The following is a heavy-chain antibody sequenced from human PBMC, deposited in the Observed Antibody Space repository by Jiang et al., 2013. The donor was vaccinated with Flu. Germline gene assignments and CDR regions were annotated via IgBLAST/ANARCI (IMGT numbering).Heavy chain of an antibody. J-gene: IGHJ4*02. Sequence: KGLEWIGSLSYSGSTNYNPSLKSRVTISLDASINQFSLKLTSMTAADTAVYYCARGETSGYSYGFLNWGQGTLVTVSS. D-gene: IGHD5-18*01. CDR2: LSYSGST. V-gene: IGHV4-59*08. CDR3: ARGETSGYSYGFLN.